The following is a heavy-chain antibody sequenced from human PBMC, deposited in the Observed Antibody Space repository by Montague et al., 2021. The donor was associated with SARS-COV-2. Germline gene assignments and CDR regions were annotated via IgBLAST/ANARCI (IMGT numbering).Heavy chain of an antibody. CDR1: GFSLSTSGMC. J-gene: IGHJ6*02. CDR2: IDWDDDK. Sequence: PALVKPTQTLTLTCTFSGFSLSTSGMCVSWIRQPPGKALEWLARIDWDDDKYYSTSLKTRLTISKDTSKNQVVLTMTNMDPVDTATYYCARILYDILTGLIYGMDVWGQGTTVTVSS. CDR3: ARILYDILTGLIYGMDV. D-gene: IGHD3-9*01. V-gene: IGHV2-70*11.